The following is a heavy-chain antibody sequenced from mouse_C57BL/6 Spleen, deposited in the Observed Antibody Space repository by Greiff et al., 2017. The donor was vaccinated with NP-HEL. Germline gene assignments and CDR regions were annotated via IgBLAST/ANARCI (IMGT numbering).Heavy chain of an antibody. D-gene: IGHD3-2*02. Sequence: VQLQQSGPELVKPGASVKISCKASGYSFTGYYMNWVKQSPEKSLEWIGEINPSTGGTTYNQKFKAKATLTVDKSSSTAYMQLKSLTSEDSAVYYYARYSSGRGFFAYWGQGTLVTVSA. V-gene: IGHV1-42*01. CDR2: INPSTGGT. CDR1: GYSFTGYY. J-gene: IGHJ3*01. CDR3: ARYSSGRGFFAY.